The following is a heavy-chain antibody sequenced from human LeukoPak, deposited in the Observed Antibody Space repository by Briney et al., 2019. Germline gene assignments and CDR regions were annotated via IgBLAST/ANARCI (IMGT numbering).Heavy chain of an antibody. V-gene: IGHV3-23*01. CDR3: ARDLGGSYYWPGLFDY. CDR2: ISGSGGST. D-gene: IGHD1-26*01. Sequence: SGGSLRLSCAASGFTFSSYGMSWVRQAPGKGLEWVSAISGSGGSTYYADSVKGRFTISRDNSKNTLYLQMNSLRAEDTAVYYCARDLGGSYYWPGLFDYWGQGTLVTVSS. J-gene: IGHJ4*02. CDR1: GFTFSSYG.